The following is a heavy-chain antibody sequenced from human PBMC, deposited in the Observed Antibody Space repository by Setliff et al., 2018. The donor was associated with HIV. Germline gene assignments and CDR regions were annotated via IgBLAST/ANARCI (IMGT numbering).Heavy chain of an antibody. CDR2: IYYSGST. D-gene: IGHD3-22*01. V-gene: IGHV4-31*03. CDR1: GGSISGGGYY. CDR3: ARNPHYFDRSGYYSWFYFDH. Sequence: SETLSLTCTVSGGSISGGGYYWSWIRQHPGKGLEWIGYIYYSGSTYYNPSLKSRVSISVDTSKNHLSLKLSSVTAADTAVYYCARNPHYFDRSGYYSWFYFDHWGQGTLVTVSS. J-gene: IGHJ4*02.